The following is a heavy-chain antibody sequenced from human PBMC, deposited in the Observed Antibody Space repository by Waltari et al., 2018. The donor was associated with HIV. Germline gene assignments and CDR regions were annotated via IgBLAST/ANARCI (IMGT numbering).Heavy chain of an antibody. CDR2: SNTDGTYT. CDR1: GFSFTSSW. CDR3: AVPRCNRANCHFAS. J-gene: IGHJ4*02. D-gene: IGHD1-1*01. V-gene: IGHV3-74*01. Sequence: EVRLEESGGGLVQPGGSLRLSCAASGFSFTSSWLHWVRQVPGKRPEWVARSNTDGTYTNYADAVRGRFSNSRDNAKNTLYLQMNSLKVEDTAVYFCAVPRCNRANCHFASWGQGTLVTVSS.